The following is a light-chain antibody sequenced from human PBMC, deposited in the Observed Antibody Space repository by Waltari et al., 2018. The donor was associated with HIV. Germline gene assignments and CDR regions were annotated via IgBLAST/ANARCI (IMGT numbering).Light chain of an antibody. CDR3: CSYAGSYTLV. CDR1: TSAVAGYSY. CDR2: DVS. Sequence: QSALTQPRPVSGSPGQSVTISCTGTTSAVAGYSYVSWYQQHPNKSPKFIIYDVSKRPSGVPDRFSGSKSGNTASLTISGLQTEDEADYYCCSYAGSYTLVFGEGTKLTV. J-gene: IGLJ2*01. V-gene: IGLV2-11*01.